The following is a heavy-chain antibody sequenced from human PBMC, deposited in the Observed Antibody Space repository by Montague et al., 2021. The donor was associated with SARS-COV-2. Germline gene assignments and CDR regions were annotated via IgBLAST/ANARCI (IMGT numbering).Heavy chain of an antibody. CDR3: AKDRGAPPTIHCYFDI. J-gene: IGHJ2*01. CDR2: IFGSGSGT. V-gene: IGHV3-23*03. Sequence: SLRLSCAASGFTFNSTDMNWVRQAPGKGLEWVSAIFGSGSGTSYAASVGGWSTISRDNSKNTLYLLMSSLRAEDTAVYFCAKDRGAPPTIHCYFDIWGRGTLVTVSS. D-gene: IGHD3-10*01. CDR1: GFTFNSTD.